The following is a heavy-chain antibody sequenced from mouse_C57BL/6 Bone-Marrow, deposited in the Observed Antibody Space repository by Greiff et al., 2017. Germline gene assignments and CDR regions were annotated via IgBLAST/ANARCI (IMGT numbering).Heavy chain of an antibody. Sequence: QVQLQQPGAELVRPGSSVKLSCKASGYTFTSYWMDWVKQRPGQGLEWIGNIYPADSETHYNQKFKDKATLTVDKSSSTAYMQLSSLTSEDSAVYYCASQGGAYDYAYWGQGTLVTVSA. D-gene: IGHD2-4*01. J-gene: IGHJ3*01. CDR3: ASQGGAYDYAY. CDR1: GYTFTSYW. CDR2: IYPADSET. V-gene: IGHV1-61*01.